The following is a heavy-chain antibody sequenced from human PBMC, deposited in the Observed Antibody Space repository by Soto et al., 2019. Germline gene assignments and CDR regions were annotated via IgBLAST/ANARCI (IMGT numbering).Heavy chain of an antibody. CDR2: IYYSGST. D-gene: IGHD2-15*01. Sequence: SETLSLTCTVSGGSISSYYWSWIRQPPGKGLEWIGYIYYSGSTNYNPSLTSRFTISVDTSKNQFSLKLSSVTAADTAVYYCARVTRAPRYCSGGSCYAQRAYGMDVWRQGTTVTVSS. V-gene: IGHV4-59*01. J-gene: IGHJ6*02. CDR1: GGSISSYY. CDR3: ARVTRAPRYCSGGSCYAQRAYGMDV.